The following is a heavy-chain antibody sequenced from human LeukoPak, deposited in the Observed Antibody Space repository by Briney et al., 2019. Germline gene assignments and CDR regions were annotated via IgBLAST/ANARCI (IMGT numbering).Heavy chain of an antibody. CDR1: GGTFSSYA. CDR2: IIPILGIA. CDR3: ARVAAAATRHYYYGMDV. D-gene: IGHD6-13*01. J-gene: IGHJ6*02. V-gene: IGHV1-69*04. Sequence: SVKVSCKASGGTFSSYAISWVRQAPGQGLERMGRIIPILGIANYAQKFQGRVTITADKSTSTAYMELSSLRSEDTAVYYCARVAAAATRHYYYGMDVWGQGTTVTVSS.